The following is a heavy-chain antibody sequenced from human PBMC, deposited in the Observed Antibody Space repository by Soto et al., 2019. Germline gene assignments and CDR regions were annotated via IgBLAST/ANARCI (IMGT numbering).Heavy chain of an antibody. Sequence: SETLSLTCTVSGGSISSSSYYWGWIRQPPGKGLEWIGSIYYSGSTYYNPSLKSRVTISVDTSKNQFSLKLSSVTAADTAVYYCASTMVRGVIRAPNWFDPWGQGTLVTVSS. CDR3: ASTMVRGVIRAPNWFDP. J-gene: IGHJ5*02. CDR2: IYYSGST. CDR1: GGSISSSSYY. V-gene: IGHV4-39*01. D-gene: IGHD3-10*01.